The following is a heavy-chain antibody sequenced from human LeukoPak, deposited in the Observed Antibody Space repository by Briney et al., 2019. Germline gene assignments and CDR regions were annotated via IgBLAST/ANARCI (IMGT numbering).Heavy chain of an antibody. CDR1: GFTFNTFW. Sequence: QPGGSLRLSCAASGFTFNTFWMTWVRQAPGKGLEWVANIKQDGSEAYYVDSVKGRFTVSRDNAKNSLYLQMNSLRVEDTAVYYCARQWPDYWGQGTLVTVSS. V-gene: IGHV3-7*01. D-gene: IGHD6-19*01. CDR2: IKQDGSEA. J-gene: IGHJ4*02. CDR3: ARQWPDY.